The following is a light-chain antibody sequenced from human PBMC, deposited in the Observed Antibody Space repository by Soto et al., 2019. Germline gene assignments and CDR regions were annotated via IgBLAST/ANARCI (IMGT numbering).Light chain of an antibody. CDR1: SSDVGRYNY. CDR2: EVS. Sequence: QSALTQPPSASGSPGQSVTISCTGTSSDVGRYNYVSWYQHHPGKAPKLIISEVSKRPSGVPDRFSGSKSGNTASLTVSGLQAEDEADYYCCSYAASNSLVFGGGTKLTVL. V-gene: IGLV2-8*01. CDR3: CSYAASNSLV. J-gene: IGLJ2*01.